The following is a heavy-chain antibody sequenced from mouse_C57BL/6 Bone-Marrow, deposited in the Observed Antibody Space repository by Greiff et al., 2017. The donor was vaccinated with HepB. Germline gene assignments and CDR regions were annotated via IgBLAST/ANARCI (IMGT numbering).Heavy chain of an antibody. CDR2: INPSSGYT. D-gene: IGHD4-1*01. Sequence: VQGVESGAELARPGASVKMSCKASGYTFTSYTMHWVKQRPGQGLEWIGYINPSSGYTKYNQKFKDKATLTADKSSSTAYMQLSSLTSEDSAVYYCARSRGGTVFDYWGQGTTLTVSS. J-gene: IGHJ2*01. CDR1: GYTFTSYT. V-gene: IGHV1-4*01. CDR3: ARSRGGTVFDY.